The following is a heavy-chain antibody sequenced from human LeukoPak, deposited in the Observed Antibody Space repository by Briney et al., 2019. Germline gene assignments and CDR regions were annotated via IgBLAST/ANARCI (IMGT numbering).Heavy chain of an antibody. Sequence: PSQTLSLTCTVSGGSDAHYWTWIRQHPGKGLEWIGYISYDGSTNYNPSLKSRVTISVDTPKNQFSLKLRSVTAADTAVYYCAGREFPRSFFWGQGTLVAVSS. CDR1: GGSDAHY. V-gene: IGHV4-31*03. J-gene: IGHJ4*02. D-gene: IGHD3-16*02. CDR3: AGREFPRSFF. CDR2: ISYDGST.